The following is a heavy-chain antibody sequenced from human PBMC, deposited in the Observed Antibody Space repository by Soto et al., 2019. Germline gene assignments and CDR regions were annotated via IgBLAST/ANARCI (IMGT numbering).Heavy chain of an antibody. Sequence: GGSLRLSCAASGFTFSSYWMHWVRQAPGKGLVWVSRINSDGSTTNYADSVKGRFTISRDNAKNTLSLQMNSLRAEDTAVCYCARVPTFDSSGYYPDYWGQGTLVTVSS. V-gene: IGHV3-74*01. CDR3: ARVPTFDSSGYYPDY. D-gene: IGHD3-22*01. CDR2: INSDGSTT. CDR1: GFTFSSYW. J-gene: IGHJ4*02.